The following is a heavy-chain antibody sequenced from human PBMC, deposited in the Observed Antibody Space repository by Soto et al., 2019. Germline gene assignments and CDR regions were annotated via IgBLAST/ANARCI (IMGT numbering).Heavy chain of an antibody. J-gene: IGHJ4*02. CDR2: IYHSGST. CDR1: GGSISSGGYS. V-gene: IGHV4-30-2*01. CDR3: ARENNVLPGGYFDY. D-gene: IGHD3-10*01. Sequence: QLQLQESGSGLVKPSQTLSLTCAVSGGSISSGGYSWSWIRQPPGKGLEWIGYIYHSGSTYYNPSLKSRVTISVDRSKNQFSLKLSSVTAADTAVYYYARENNVLPGGYFDYWGQGTLVTVSS.